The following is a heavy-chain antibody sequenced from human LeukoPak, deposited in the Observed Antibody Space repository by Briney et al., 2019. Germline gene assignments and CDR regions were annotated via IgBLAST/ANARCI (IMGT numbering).Heavy chain of an antibody. CDR1: ERMLRISY. J-gene: IGHJ6*03. D-gene: IGHD3-10*01. CDR2: SYSAGRT. Sequence: GRSLRLSCEGPERMLRISYMSWVRQSPGRGLEWVSVSYSAGRTDYADSVKGRFTTSRDTSKNRLYLQMNDVRAGDACTFYCVRDLRDRRGYSNYYMDVWGKGTTVTVSS. CDR3: VRDLRDRRGYSNYYMDV. V-gene: IGHV3-53*01.